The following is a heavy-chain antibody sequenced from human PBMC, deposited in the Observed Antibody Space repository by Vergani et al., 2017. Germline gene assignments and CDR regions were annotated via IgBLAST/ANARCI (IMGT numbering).Heavy chain of an antibody. V-gene: IGHV3-30-3*01. CDR1: GFTFSSYA. CDR3: ARDSVVFIAVYHFDY. CDR2: ISYDGSNK. D-gene: IGHD3-3*01. Sequence: QVQLVESGGGVVQPGRSLRLSCAASGFTFSSYAMHWVRQAPGKGLEWVAVISYDGSNKYYADSVKGRFTISRDNSKNTLYLQMNSLRAEDTAVYYCARDSVVFIAVYHFDYWGQGTLVTVSS. J-gene: IGHJ4*02.